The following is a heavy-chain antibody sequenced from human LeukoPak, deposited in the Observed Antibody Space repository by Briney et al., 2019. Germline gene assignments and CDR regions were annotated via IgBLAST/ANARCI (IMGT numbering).Heavy chain of an antibody. CDR2: ISYDGSNK. V-gene: IGHV3-30*18. Sequence: GGSLRLSCAASGFTFSSYGMHWVCQAPGKGLEWVAVISYDGSNKYYADSVKGRFTISRDNSKNTLFLYMDSLRAEDTAVYYCAKPVGLEAPTASRYFDLWGRGTQVTVSS. D-gene: IGHD2-2*01. CDR3: AKPVGLEAPTASRYFDL. CDR1: GFTFSSYG. J-gene: IGHJ2*01.